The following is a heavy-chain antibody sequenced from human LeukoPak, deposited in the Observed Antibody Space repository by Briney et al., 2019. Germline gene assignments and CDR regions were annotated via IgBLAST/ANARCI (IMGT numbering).Heavy chain of an antibody. CDR2: IWPGDSDT. J-gene: IGHJ6*03. CDR3: ARHLHHDKGYCSGGSCYDFSYYYMDV. V-gene: IGHV5-51*01. CDR1: GYSFTSYW. D-gene: IGHD2-15*01. Sequence: GESLKISCKGSGYSFTSYWIGWVRQMPGKGLEWVGIIWPGDSDTRYSPSFQGQVTISADKSTNTAYLQWSSLKASDTAMYYCARHLHHDKGYCSGGSCYDFSYYYMDVWGKGTTVSVSS.